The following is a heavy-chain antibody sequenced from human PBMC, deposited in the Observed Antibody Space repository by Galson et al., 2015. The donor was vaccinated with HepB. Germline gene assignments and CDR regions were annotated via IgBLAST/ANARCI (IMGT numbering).Heavy chain of an antibody. V-gene: IGHV3-23*01. CDR3: ATSPDCSSTSCYAGYYYYYYMDV. CDR2: ISGSGGST. Sequence: SLRLSCAASGFTFSSYAMSWVRQAPGKGLEWVSAISGSGGSTYYADSVKGRFTISRDNSKNTLYLQMNSLRAEDTAVYYCATSPDCSSTSCYAGYYYYYYMDVWGKGTTVTVSS. J-gene: IGHJ6*03. D-gene: IGHD2-2*01. CDR1: GFTFSSYA.